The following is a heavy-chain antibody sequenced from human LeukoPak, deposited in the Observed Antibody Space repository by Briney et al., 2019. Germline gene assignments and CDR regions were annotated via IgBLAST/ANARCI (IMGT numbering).Heavy chain of an antibody. CDR2: ISGSGGTT. V-gene: IGHV3-23*01. Sequence: GGSLRLSCAASGFTFSSYAMSWVRQAPGKGLEWVSVISGSGGTTFYADSVKGRFTISRDNSKSTLYLQMNSLRAEDTAVYYCAKAAGPMGTVTTWLDPWGQGSLVTVSS. J-gene: IGHJ5*02. D-gene: IGHD4-17*01. CDR3: AKAAGPMGTVTTWLDP. CDR1: GFTFSSYA.